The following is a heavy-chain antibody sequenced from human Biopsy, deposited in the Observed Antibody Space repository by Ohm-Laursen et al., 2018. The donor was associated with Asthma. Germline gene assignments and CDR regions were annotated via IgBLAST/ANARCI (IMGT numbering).Heavy chain of an antibody. Sequence: SLRLSCAASGFTFSSYWMSWVRQAPGKGLEWVANIKQDGSEKYYVDSVKGRFTISRDYSKNTLYLQMHSLRAEDTAVYYCARGDSSNWSHYYFDYWGQGTLVTVSS. D-gene: IGHD3-22*01. V-gene: IGHV3-7*05. CDR1: GFTFSSYW. J-gene: IGHJ4*02. CDR2: IKQDGSEK. CDR3: ARGDSSNWSHYYFDY.